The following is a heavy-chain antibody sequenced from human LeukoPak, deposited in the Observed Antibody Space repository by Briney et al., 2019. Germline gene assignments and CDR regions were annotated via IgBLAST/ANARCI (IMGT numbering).Heavy chain of an antibody. D-gene: IGHD6-13*01. Sequence: GGSLRLSCAASGFTFGSYSMNWVRQAPGKGLEWVSSISSSSSYIYYADSVKGRFTISRDNAKNSLYLQMNSLRAEDTALYYCARDGPGYSSSWYGDYWGQGTLVTVSS. CDR1: GFTFGSYS. CDR3: ARDGPGYSSSWYGDY. J-gene: IGHJ4*02. V-gene: IGHV3-21*04. CDR2: ISSSSSYI.